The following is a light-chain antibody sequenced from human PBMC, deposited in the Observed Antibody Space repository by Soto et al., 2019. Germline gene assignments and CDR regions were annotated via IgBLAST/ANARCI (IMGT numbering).Light chain of an antibody. CDR1: QSVLYSSNNKNY. J-gene: IGKJ1*01. CDR2: WAS. CDR3: PQYYGPRWT. Sequence: DVVMTQSPDSLAVSLGERATINCKSSQSVLYSSNNKNYLDWYQQKPGQPPKLLIYWASTRESGVPDRFRGSGSGTDFTLTISSLQAEDVAVYYCPQYYGPRWTFGQGTKVEIK. V-gene: IGKV4-1*01.